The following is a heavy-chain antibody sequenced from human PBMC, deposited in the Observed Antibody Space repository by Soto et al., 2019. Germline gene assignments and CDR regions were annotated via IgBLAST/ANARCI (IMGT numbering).Heavy chain of an antibody. D-gene: IGHD3-3*01. V-gene: IGHV4-61*01. CDR2: IYYSGST. CDR1: GGSVSSGSYY. J-gene: IGHJ6*02. Sequence: SEPLSLTCAFSGGSVSSGSYYLSWLLQPPLKVLEWIGYIYYSGSTNYNPSLKSRVTISVDTSKNQFSLKLSSVTAADTAVYYCARDPEDFWSGSSWYYGMEVWGQGTTVTVSS. CDR3: ARDPEDFWSGSSWYYGMEV.